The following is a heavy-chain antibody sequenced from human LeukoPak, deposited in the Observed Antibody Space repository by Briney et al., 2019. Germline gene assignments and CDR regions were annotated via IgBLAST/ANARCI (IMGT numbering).Heavy chain of an antibody. J-gene: IGHJ4*02. CDR2: ISWNSGSI. CDR1: GFTFDDYA. D-gene: IGHD6-19*01. CDR3: AKDKEQWYSSGWPDY. V-gene: IGHV3-9*01. Sequence: GGSLRLSCAASGFTFDDYAMHWVRQAPGKGLEWVSGISWNSGSIGYADSVKGRFTISRDNAKNSLYLQMNSLRAEDTALYYCAKDKEQWYSSGWPDYWGQGTLVTVSS.